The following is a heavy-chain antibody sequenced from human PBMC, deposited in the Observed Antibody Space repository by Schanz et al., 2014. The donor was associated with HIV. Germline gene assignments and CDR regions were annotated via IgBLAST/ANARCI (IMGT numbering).Heavy chain of an antibody. CDR1: GYTFTNYF. CDR2: INPNSGHT. Sequence: QVQLVQSGAEVKKPGASVKVSCKASGYTFTNYFIHWVRQAPGQGLEWMGWINPNSGHTGYAQKFQGRVDMTRTTSISTAYMELRGLTSEDTAVYFCARARAKIEGRPVGNWFDPWGQGTLVTVSS. D-gene: IGHD6-6*01. CDR3: ARARAKIEGRPVGNWFDP. V-gene: IGHV1-8*02. J-gene: IGHJ5*02.